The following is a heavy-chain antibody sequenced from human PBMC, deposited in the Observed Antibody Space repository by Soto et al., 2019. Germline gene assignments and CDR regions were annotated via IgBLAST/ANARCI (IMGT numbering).Heavy chain of an antibody. CDR2: IYYSGRT. CDR3: ASSSAGGYDQDY. D-gene: IGHD5-12*01. J-gene: IGHJ4*02. Sequence: SETLSLTCTVSGGSISSYYWSWIRQPPGKGLEWIGYIYYSGRTNYNPSLKSRVTISVHTSKNRFSLKLSSVTAADTAVYYCASSSAGGYDQDYWGQGTLVTVSS. V-gene: IGHV4-59*01. CDR1: GGSISSYY.